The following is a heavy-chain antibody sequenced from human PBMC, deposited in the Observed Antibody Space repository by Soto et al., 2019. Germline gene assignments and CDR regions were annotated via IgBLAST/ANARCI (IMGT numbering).Heavy chain of an antibody. Sequence: VSVKVSCKASGYTFSSYGINLVRQAPGQGLEWLGWISPYDGNTKYAQILQGRVSMTTDTSTKTAYMEVRSLRSDDTAVYYCARGGYYDSSGSRNYHYYGMNVWGQGTTVTVSS. J-gene: IGHJ6*02. CDR2: ISPYDGNT. V-gene: IGHV1-18*01. CDR1: GYTFSSYG. CDR3: ARGGYYDSSGSRNYHYYGMNV. D-gene: IGHD3-22*01.